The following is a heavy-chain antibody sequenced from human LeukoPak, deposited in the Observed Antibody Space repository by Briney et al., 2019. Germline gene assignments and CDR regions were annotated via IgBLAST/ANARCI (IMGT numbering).Heavy chain of an antibody. D-gene: IGHD5-12*01. CDR1: GGSITTRSYY. V-gene: IGHV4-39*07. CDR3: ARGRVATISWFDP. CDR2: IYYSGST. J-gene: IGHJ5*02. Sequence: SETLSLTCTVSGGSITTRSYYWGWIRQPPGKGLEWIGSIYYSGSTYYNPSLKSRVTISVDTSKNQFSLKLSSVTAADTAVYYCARGRVATISWFDPWGQGTLVTVSS.